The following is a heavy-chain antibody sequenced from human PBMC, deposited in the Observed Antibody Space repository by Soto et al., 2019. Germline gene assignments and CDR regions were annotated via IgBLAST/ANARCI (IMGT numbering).Heavy chain of an antibody. V-gene: IGHV3-33*01. CDR2: IWYDGSNK. D-gene: IGHD3-10*01. Sequence: GSLRLSCAASGFTFSSYGMHWVRQAPGKGPEWVAVIWYDGSNKYYADSVKGRFTISRDNSKNTLYLQMNSLRAEDTAVYYCARDHVLWLGESRLSYGMDVWGQGTTVTVSS. J-gene: IGHJ6*02. CDR3: ARDHVLWLGESRLSYGMDV. CDR1: GFTFSSYG.